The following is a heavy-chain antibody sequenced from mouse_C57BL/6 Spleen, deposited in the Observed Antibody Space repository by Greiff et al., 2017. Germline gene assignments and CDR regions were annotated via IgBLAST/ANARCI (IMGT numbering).Heavy chain of an antibody. J-gene: IGHJ3*01. V-gene: IGHV1-80*01. CDR1: GYAFSSYW. CDR3: AGGNYGNYPFAY. CDR2: IYPGDGDT. D-gene: IGHD2-1*01. Sequence: VQLQESGAELVKPGASVKISCKASGYAFSSYWMNWVQQRPGKGLEWIGQIYPGDGDTNYTGKFKGKATLTENKSSSTAYIQLSSLTSEISAVYFCAGGNYGNYPFAYWGQGTLVTV.